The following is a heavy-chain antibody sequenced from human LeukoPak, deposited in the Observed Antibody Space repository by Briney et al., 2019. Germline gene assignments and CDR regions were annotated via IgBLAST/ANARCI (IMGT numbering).Heavy chain of an antibody. Sequence: GGSLRLSCAASGFTFSSYSMNWVRQAPGKGLEWVSSMSCSSSYIYYADSVKGRFTISRDNAKNSLYLQMNSLRAEDTAVYYCARERYMDVWGKGTTVTVSS. J-gene: IGHJ6*03. CDR3: ARERYMDV. CDR1: GFTFSSYS. V-gene: IGHV3-21*01. CDR2: MSCSSSYI.